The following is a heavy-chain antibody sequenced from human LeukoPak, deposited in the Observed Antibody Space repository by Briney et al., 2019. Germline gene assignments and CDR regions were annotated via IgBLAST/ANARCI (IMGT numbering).Heavy chain of an antibody. CDR1: GFTFSNAW. CDR2: IYYIGST. D-gene: IGHD1-1*01. Sequence: PGGSLRLSCAASGFTFSNAWMSWVRQAPGKGPEWIGSIYYIGSTFYNPSLKSRVTISIDTSKNQFSLKLSSVTAADTAVYYCAREDADQLDNSFDIWGQGTMVTVSS. J-gene: IGHJ3*02. V-gene: IGHV4-4*02. CDR3: AREDADQLDNSFDI.